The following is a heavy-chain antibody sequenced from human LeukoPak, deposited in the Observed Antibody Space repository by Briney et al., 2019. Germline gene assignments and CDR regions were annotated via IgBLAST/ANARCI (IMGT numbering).Heavy chain of an antibody. CDR1: GFTFSDHW. Sequence: GGSLRLSCGASGFTFSDHWMSWVRQAPGKGLEWVANIKEDGSEKYYVDSVRGRFTISRDNVKNSLHLQMNSLRVEDTAVYYCVQSGRSTFWYWGQGALVSVSS. V-gene: IGHV3-7*01. J-gene: IGHJ4*02. CDR2: IKEDGSEK. CDR3: VQSGRSTFWY. D-gene: IGHD2/OR15-2a*01.